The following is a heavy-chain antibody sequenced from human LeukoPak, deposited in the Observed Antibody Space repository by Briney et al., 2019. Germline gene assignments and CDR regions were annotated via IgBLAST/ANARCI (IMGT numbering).Heavy chain of an antibody. D-gene: IGHD5-18*01. CDR1: GGSISSYY. Sequence: PSETLSLTCTVSGGSISSYYWSWIRQPPGKGLEWIGYIYYSGSTNYNPSLKSRVTISVDTSKNQFSLKLSSVTAADTAVYYCARAHRGTAMVSDPWDAFDIWGQGTMVTVSS. V-gene: IGHV4-59*01. CDR2: IYYSGST. J-gene: IGHJ3*02. CDR3: ARAHRGTAMVSDPWDAFDI.